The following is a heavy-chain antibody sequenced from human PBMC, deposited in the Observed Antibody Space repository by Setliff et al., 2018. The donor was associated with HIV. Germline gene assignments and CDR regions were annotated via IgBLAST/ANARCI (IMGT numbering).Heavy chain of an antibody. D-gene: IGHD2-2*01. CDR2: INTGNENT. CDR1: GYIFTMYT. V-gene: IGHV1-3*04. Sequence: ASVKVSCKASGYIFTMYTMYWVRQAPGQRLEWMGWINTGNENTRYSQKFQGRVSIIRDTSANTAYMELTNLRSDDSAIYYCARDYCSRATCYGSNFDYWGQGTQVTVSS. CDR3: ARDYCSRATCYGSNFDY. J-gene: IGHJ4*02.